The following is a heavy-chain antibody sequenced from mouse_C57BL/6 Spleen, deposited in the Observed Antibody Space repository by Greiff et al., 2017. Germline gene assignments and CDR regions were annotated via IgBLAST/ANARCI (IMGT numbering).Heavy chain of an antibody. J-gene: IGHJ2*01. CDR2: INPSNGGT. D-gene: IGHD2-12*01. CDR3: ARPLRRDGYFDY. CDR1: GYTFTSYW. Sequence: QVQLQQSGTELVKPGASVKLSCKASGYTFTSYWMHWVKQRPGQGLEWIGNINPSNGGTNYNEKFKSKATLTVDKSSSTAYMQLSSLTSEDSAVYYCARPLRRDGYFDYWGQGTTLTVSS. V-gene: IGHV1-53*01.